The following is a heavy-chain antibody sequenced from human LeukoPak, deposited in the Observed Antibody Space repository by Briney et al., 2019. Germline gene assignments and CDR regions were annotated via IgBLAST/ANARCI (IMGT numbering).Heavy chain of an antibody. Sequence: GRSLRLSCAASGFTFSSYGMHWVRQAPGKGPEWVAVISYDGSNKYYADSVKGRFTISRDNSKNTLYLQMNSLRAEDTAVYYCAKLIAVAAHFDYWGQGTLVTVSS. V-gene: IGHV3-30*18. J-gene: IGHJ4*02. CDR1: GFTFSSYG. CDR3: AKLIAVAAHFDY. CDR2: ISYDGSNK. D-gene: IGHD6-19*01.